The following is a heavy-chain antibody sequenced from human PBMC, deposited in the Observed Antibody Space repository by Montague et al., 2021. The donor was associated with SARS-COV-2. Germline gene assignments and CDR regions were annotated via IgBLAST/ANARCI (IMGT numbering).Heavy chain of an antibody. CDR1: GDSISSSRYY. Sequence: SETLSLTCTVSGDSISSSRYYWAWIRQAPGKGLDWIVSIFHSGNTYNRPSLKRRLTMSVDTSKNQLSLKVTSVTAADTAVYYCARFSSSWGYFDYWGQGNPVTVSS. CDR3: ARFSSSWGYFDY. D-gene: IGHD6-13*01. V-gene: IGHV4-39*01. J-gene: IGHJ4*02. CDR2: IFHSGNT.